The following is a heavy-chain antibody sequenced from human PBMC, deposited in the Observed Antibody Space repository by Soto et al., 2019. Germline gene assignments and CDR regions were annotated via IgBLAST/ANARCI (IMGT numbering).Heavy chain of an antibody. CDR3: ASVGSDYDNSGYYLP. CDR1: GGSVSSSNW. J-gene: IGHJ5*02. CDR2: IYHSGST. D-gene: IGHD3-22*01. Sequence: SETLSLTCIVSGGSVSSSNWCSWVRQPPGKGLEWIGEIYHSGSTTYNLSLKSRATISVDKSENQFSLRLKSVTAADTAVYYCASVGSDYDNSGYYLPWGPGTLVTVSS. V-gene: IGHV4-4*02.